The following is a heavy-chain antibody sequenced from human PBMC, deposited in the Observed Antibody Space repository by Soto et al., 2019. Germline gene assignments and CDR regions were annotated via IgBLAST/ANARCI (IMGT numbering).Heavy chain of an antibody. CDR1: GFTFDDHG. D-gene: IGHD2-2*01. CDR2: INWNGGST. J-gene: IGHJ6*03. V-gene: IGHV3-20*01. Sequence: EVQLVESGGGVVRPGGSLRISCAASGFTFDDHGMSWVRQVPGKGLEWVSGINWNGGSTGYGDSVRGRVTISRDNAKNSLYLQISSLRAEDTALYHCARARGGCSSTSCDYYYMDVWGKEIAVTVAS. CDR3: ARARGGCSSTSCDYYYMDV.